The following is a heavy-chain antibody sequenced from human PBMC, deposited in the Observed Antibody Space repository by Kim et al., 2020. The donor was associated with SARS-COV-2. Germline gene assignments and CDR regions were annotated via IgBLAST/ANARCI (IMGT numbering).Heavy chain of an antibody. CDR2: IYSSGST. V-gene: IGHV4-4*07. CDR1: GDSITNYY. D-gene: IGHD2-15*01. CDR3: ARRETGGNYFDY. Sequence: SENLSLTCTVSGDSITNYYWSWIRQPAGKGLEWIGRIYSSGSTTYNPSLKSRVTMSVDTSKNQFSLKLTSVTAADTAVYYCARRETGGNYFDYWGQGTLVTFSS. J-gene: IGHJ4*02.